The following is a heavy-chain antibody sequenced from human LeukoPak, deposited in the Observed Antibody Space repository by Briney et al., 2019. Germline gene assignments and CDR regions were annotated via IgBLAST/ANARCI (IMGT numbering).Heavy chain of an antibody. CDR1: GLTFSSYA. D-gene: IGHD1-14*01. Sequence: PGGSLRLSCAASGLTFSSYAMHWVRQAPGKGLEWVAVISYDGSNKYYADSVKGRFTISRDNSKNTLYLQMNSLRAEDTAVYYCARAPRGGEPGYYYYYMDVWGKGTTVTVSS. J-gene: IGHJ6*03. V-gene: IGHV3-30*01. CDR2: ISYDGSNK. CDR3: ARAPRGGEPGYYYYYMDV.